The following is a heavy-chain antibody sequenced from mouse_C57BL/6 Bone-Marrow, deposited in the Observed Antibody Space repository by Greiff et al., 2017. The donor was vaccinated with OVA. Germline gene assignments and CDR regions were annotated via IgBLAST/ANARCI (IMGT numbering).Heavy chain of an antibody. D-gene: IGHD2-4*01. CDR1: GYTFTSYW. CDR3: AYYDDDRDWYFDV. CDR2: IHPNSGST. V-gene: IGHV1-64*01. J-gene: IGHJ1*03. Sequence: VQLQQPGAELVKPGASVKLSCTASGYTFTSYWMHWVKQRPGQGLEWIGMIHPNSGSTNYNEKFKSKATLTVDNSSSTAYMQLSSLTSEDSAVYYCAYYDDDRDWYFDVWGTGTTVTVSS.